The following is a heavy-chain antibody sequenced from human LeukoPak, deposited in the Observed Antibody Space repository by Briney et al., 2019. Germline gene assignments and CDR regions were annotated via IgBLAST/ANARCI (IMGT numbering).Heavy chain of an antibody. CDR3: AKDRSSGWSY. D-gene: IGHD6-19*01. CDR2: ISYDGSNN. J-gene: IGHJ4*02. Sequence: PGGSLRLSCAASGFTSSSYGMHWVRQAPGKGLEWVAVISYDGSNNYYADSVKGRFTISRDNSKNTLYLQMNSLRAEDTAVYYCAKDRSSGWSYWGQGTLVTVSS. V-gene: IGHV3-30*18. CDR1: GFTSSSYG.